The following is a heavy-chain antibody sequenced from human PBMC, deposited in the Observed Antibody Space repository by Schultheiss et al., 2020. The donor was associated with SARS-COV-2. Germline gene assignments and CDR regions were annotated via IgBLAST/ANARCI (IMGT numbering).Heavy chain of an antibody. V-gene: IGHV3-21*01. CDR1: GFTLSRYS. J-gene: IGHJ4*02. D-gene: IGHD3/OR15-3a*01. CDR2: ITSTSLYI. Sequence: GGSLRLSCSDSGFTLSRYSMNWVRQAPGKGLEWVSSITSTSLYIYYADSVKGRFTISRDNAKNSLYLQMNSLRAEDTAVYYCATLGGGWTAANYYSDHWGQGTLVTVSS. CDR3: ATLGGGWTAANYYSDH.